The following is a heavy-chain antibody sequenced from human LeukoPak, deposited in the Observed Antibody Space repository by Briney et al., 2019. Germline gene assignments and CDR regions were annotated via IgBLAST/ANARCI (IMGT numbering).Heavy chain of an antibody. J-gene: IGHJ4*02. D-gene: IGHD3-10*01. Sequence: PGGSLRLSCAASGFTFSSNSMNWVRQAPGRGLEWVSLISGDGGITYYADFVKGRFTISRDNSKNSLYLQMNSLRTEDTALYYCAKPQHYGRGDFDYWGQGTLVTVSS. V-gene: IGHV3-43*02. CDR1: GFTFSSNS. CDR2: ISGDGGIT. CDR3: AKPQHYGRGDFDY.